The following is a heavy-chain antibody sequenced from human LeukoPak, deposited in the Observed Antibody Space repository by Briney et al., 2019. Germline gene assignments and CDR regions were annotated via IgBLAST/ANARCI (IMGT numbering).Heavy chain of an antibody. CDR1: GFTVSSNY. CDR3: ARGSGLYFDY. CDR2: IYSGGST. V-gene: IGHV3-53*01. J-gene: IGHJ4*02. Sequence: PGGSLRLSCAASGFTVSSNYMTWVRQAPGKGLEWVSVIYSGGSTSYADSVKRRFTISRDNSKNTLYLQMNSLRGDDTAVYYCARGSGLYFDYWGQGTLVTVSS. D-gene: IGHD3-10*01.